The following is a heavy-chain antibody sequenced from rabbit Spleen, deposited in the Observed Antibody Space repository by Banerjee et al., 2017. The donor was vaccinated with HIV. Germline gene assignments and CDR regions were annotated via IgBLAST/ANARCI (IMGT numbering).Heavy chain of an antibody. CDR2: IVGGSSGSI. CDR3: VRGASSSGYYSL. D-gene: IGHD1-1*01. Sequence: QEQLVESGGDLVKPGASLTLTCTASGFSFSNTYYMCWVRQAPGKGLEWIACIVGGSSGSIYYASWAKGRFTISKTSTTATLQMTSLTAADTATYFCVRGASSSGYYSLWGQGTLVTVS. V-gene: IGHV1S45*01. CDR1: GFSFSNTYY. J-gene: IGHJ6*01.